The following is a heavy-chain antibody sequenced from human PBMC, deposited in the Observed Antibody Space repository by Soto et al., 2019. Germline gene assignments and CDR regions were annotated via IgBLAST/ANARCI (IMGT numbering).Heavy chain of an antibody. CDR3: ARGRRCSSTNCYFYYYYYGMDV. CDR1: GGSFSGYS. D-gene: IGHD2-2*01. V-gene: IGHV4-34*01. Sequence: LETMSVSCAVYGGSFSGYSWSWISQPPGKGLEWIREINHSGSTNYNPSLKSRVSISVDTSKNQFSLKLSSVTAADTAVYYCARGRRCSSTNCYFYYYYYGMDVCGQGTTVTVSS. J-gene: IGHJ6*02. CDR2: INHSGST.